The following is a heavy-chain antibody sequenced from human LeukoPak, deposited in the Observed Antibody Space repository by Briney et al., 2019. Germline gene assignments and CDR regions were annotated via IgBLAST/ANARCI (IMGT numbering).Heavy chain of an antibody. J-gene: IGHJ4*02. Sequence: GGSLRLSCAASGFTFSSDAMSWVRQAPGKGLEWVSTISGSGGRTYYADSVKGRFTISRDNSKNTLYLQMNSLRAEDTAVYYCARGVGTYGDYLFDYWGQGTLVTVSS. CDR1: GFTFSSDA. D-gene: IGHD4-17*01. V-gene: IGHV3-23*01. CDR2: ISGSGGRT. CDR3: ARGVGTYGDYLFDY.